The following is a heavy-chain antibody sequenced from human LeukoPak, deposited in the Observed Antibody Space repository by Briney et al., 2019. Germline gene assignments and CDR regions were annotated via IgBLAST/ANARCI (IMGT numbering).Heavy chain of an antibody. V-gene: IGHV3-21*06. CDR1: GFTFSSYS. CDR2: ITSNIYT. J-gene: IGHJ4*02. Sequence: PGGSLRLSCAASGFTFSSYSLNWVRQAPGKGLEWVSCITSNIYTYYADSVRGRLTISRDNSQNSVYLVMNSPRAEDTAVYYCARERDTSMVALDSWGQGTLVTVSS. D-gene: IGHD5-18*01. CDR3: ARERDTSMVALDS.